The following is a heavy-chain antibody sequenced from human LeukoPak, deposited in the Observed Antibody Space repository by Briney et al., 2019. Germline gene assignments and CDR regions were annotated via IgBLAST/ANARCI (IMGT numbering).Heavy chain of an antibody. Sequence: GGSLRLSCAASGFTFSSYVINWVRQAPGKGLEWVSSISSSSSYIYYADSVKGRFTISRDNAKNSLYLQMNSLRAEDTAVYYCARGNVGARDYYFDYWGQGTLVTVSS. CDR3: ARGNVGARDYYFDY. CDR2: ISSSSSYI. J-gene: IGHJ4*02. V-gene: IGHV3-21*01. CDR1: GFTFSSYV. D-gene: IGHD1-26*01.